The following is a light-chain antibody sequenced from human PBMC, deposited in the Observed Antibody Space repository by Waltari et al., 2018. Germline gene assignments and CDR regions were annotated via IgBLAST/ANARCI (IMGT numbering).Light chain of an antibody. CDR2: GAS. V-gene: IGKV1-6*01. J-gene: IGKJ1*01. CDR1: QGIRNE. CDR3: LQDSGYPRT. Sequence: TQLTQSPSSLSASVGDRVTITCRPSQGIRNELGWYQQKPGRAPKLLIFGASTLEAGVPSRFSGSGSGTDFTLTISSLQPEDFATYYCLQDSGYPRTFGQGTKVDIQ.